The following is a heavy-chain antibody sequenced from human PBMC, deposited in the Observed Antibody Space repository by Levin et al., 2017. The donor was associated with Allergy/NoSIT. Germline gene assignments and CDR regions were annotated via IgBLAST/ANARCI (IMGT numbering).Heavy chain of an antibody. CDR1: GYTFTSYY. D-gene: IGHD2-15*01. V-gene: IGHV1-46*01. CDR3: ARDLSIAARPPSVVVVAATEVGDY. J-gene: IGHJ4*02. Sequence: ASVKVSCKASGYTFTSYYMHWVRQAPGQGLEWMGIINPSGGSTSYAQKFQGRVTMTRDTSTSTVYMELSSLRSEDTAVYYCARDLSIAARPPSVVVVAATEVGDYWGQGTLVTVSS. CDR2: INPSGGST.